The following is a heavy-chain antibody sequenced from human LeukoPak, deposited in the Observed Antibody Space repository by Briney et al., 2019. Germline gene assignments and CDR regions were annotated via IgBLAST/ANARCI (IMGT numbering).Heavy chain of an antibody. CDR3: ARRAVSGTSPLDY. CDR2: ISGSGDST. CDR1: GFTFTSHA. Sequence: GGSLRLSCAASGFTFTSHAMTWVRQAPGKGLEWVSAISGSGDSTYYADSVKGRFTISRDNSKNTLYLQVNSLRAEDTAIYYCARRAVSGTSPLDYWGQGTRVTVSS. V-gene: IGHV3-23*01. D-gene: IGHD6-19*01. J-gene: IGHJ4*02.